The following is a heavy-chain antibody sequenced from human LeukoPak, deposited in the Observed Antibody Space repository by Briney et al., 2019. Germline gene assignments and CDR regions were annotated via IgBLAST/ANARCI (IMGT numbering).Heavy chain of an antibody. CDR2: IYYSGST. CDR3: ATSIAVAGTKYSWFDP. CDR1: GGSISSSSYY. Sequence: PSETLSLTCTVSGGSISSSSYYWGWIRQPPGKGLEWIGSIYYSGSTYYNPSLKSRVTISVDTSKNQFSLKLSSVTAADTAVYYCATSIAVAGTKYSWFDPWGQGTLVTVSS. D-gene: IGHD6-19*01. V-gene: IGHV4-39*07. J-gene: IGHJ5*02.